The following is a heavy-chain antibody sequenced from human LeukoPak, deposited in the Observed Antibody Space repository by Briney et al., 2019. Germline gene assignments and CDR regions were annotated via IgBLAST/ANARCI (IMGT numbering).Heavy chain of an antibody. Sequence: PGGSLRLSCAASGFTFDDYAMHWVRQAPGEGLEWVSGISWNSGSIGYADSVKGRFTISRDNAKNSLYLQMNSLRAEDTALYYCAKDIGHDSSGQFDYWGQGTLVTVSS. CDR2: ISWNSGSI. D-gene: IGHD3-22*01. CDR1: GFTFDDYA. CDR3: AKDIGHDSSGQFDY. J-gene: IGHJ4*02. V-gene: IGHV3-9*01.